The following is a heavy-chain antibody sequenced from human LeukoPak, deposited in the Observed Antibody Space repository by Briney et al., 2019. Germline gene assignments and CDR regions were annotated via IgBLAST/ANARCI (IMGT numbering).Heavy chain of an antibody. CDR1: GFTFSSHW. CDR2: INQDGTTK. J-gene: IGHJ4*02. D-gene: IGHD5-24*01. Sequence: GGSLRLSCAASGFTFSSHWMSWVRQASGKGLEWVANINQDGTTKYYVDSVKGRFTISRDNSKNSVYLQMNSLRAEDTAVYYCARGNSDGWALGGQGTLVTVSS. V-gene: IGHV3-7*01. CDR3: ARGNSDGWAL.